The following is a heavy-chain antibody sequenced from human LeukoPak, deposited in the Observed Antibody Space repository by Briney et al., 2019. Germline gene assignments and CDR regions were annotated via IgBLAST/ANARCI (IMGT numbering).Heavy chain of an antibody. Sequence: PGRSLRLSCAASGFTFSSYAMHWVRQASGKGLEWVGRIRSKADNYATAYAASVQGRCTISRDDSKSTAYLQLNSLKTEDTAVYYCTQSNYWGQGALVTVSS. V-gene: IGHV3-73*01. CDR3: TQSNY. J-gene: IGHJ4*02. CDR2: IRSKADNYAT. CDR1: GFTFSSYA.